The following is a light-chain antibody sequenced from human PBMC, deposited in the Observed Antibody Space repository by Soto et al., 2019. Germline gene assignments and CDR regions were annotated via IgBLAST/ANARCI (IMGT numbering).Light chain of an antibody. V-gene: IGLV2-11*01. CDR2: DVN. CDR3: CSYAGSDTGV. CDR1: SSDVGGYEY. J-gene: IGLJ3*02. Sequence: QSALTQPRSVSGSPGQSVTISCTGTSSDVGGYEYVSWYQQDQGKAPQLIIYDVNKRPSGVPDRFSGSKSGDTASLTISGLQAEDETDYYCCSYAGSDTGVFGGGTKLTVL.